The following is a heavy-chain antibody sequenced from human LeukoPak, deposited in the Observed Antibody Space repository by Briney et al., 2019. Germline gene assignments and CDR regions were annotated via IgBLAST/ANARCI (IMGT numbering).Heavy chain of an antibody. J-gene: IGHJ4*02. CDR3: ARDVSRYYDFWSGYYTGIPRDH. V-gene: IGHV3-7*01. CDR2: IEQDGSEK. CDR1: GFTFSSYW. D-gene: IGHD3-3*01. Sequence: TGRSLRLSCASSGFTFSSYWMSWVRQAPGKGLEWVANIEQDGSEKYYVDSVKGRFTISRDNAKNSLYLQMNSLRAEDTAVYYCARDVSRYYDFWSGYYTGIPRDHWGQGTLVTVSS.